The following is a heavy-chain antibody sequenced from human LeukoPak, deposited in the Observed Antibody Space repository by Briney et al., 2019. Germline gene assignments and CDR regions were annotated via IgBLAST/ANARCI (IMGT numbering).Heavy chain of an antibody. CDR2: ISFGGDT. CDR3: AKDWYGDRWCNWFDP. J-gene: IGHJ5*02. Sequence: GGSLRLSCAASGFTLSSYGIHWVRQAPGKGLEWVAMISFGGDTYYTDSVKGRFSISRDISKNTVYLQMNSLRAEDTAIYFCAKDWYGDRWCNWFDPWGQGTLVTVSS. V-gene: IGHV3-30*18. D-gene: IGHD2-21*01. CDR1: GFTLSSYG.